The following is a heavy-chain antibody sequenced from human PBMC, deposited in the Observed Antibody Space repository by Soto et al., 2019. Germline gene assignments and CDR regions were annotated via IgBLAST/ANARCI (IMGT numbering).Heavy chain of an antibody. V-gene: IGHV3-11*01. J-gene: IGHJ6*03. CDR2: ISSSGSTI. CDR3: ARAACSGGSCAPYYYYMDV. Sequence: GSLRLSCAASGFTFSDYYMSWIRQAPGKGLEWVSYISSSGSTIYYADSVKGRFTISRDNAKNSLYLQMNSLRAEDTAVYYCARAACSGGSCAPYYYYMDVWGKGTTVTVSS. D-gene: IGHD2-15*01. CDR1: GFTFSDYY.